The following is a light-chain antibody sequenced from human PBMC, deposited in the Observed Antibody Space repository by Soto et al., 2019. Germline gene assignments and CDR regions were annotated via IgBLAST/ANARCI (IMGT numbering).Light chain of an antibody. CDR1: RSVSSSS. J-gene: IGKJ2*01. Sequence: ETVLTQSPGTLSLSPGERATLSCRASRSVSSSSLAWYQQKAGQAPRLLIYGASSRATGIPDRFSSSGSGTDFSLTISGLEPEDVAVYYCQHYGSSPLYIFGQGTKLEIK. V-gene: IGKV3-20*01. CDR2: GAS. CDR3: QHYGSSPLYI.